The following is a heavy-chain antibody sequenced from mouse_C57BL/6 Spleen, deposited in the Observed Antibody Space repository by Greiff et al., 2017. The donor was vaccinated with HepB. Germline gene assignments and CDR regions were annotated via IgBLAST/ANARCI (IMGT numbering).Heavy chain of an antibody. V-gene: IGHV1-82*01. CDR2: IYPGDGDT. Sequence: VQLQQSGPELVKPGASVKISCKASGYAFSSSWMNWVKQRPGKGLEWIGRIYPGDGDTNYNGKFKGKATLTADKSSSTAYMQLSSLTSEDSAVYFCARDYHGSSYRYFDVWGTGTTVTVSS. CDR1: GYAFSSSW. D-gene: IGHD1-1*01. J-gene: IGHJ1*03. CDR3: ARDYHGSSYRYFDV.